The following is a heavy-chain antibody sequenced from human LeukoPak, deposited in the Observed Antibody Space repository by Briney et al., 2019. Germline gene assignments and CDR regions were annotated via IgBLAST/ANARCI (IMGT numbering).Heavy chain of an antibody. CDR2: ISSSRSDI. Sequence: PGGSLRLSCAASGFTFSSHSMNGGRQAPGKGLEWGSSISSSRSDIYYADSVKGRFTISRENAKNSLSLQMNSLRAEDTAVYYCAAGHPYSSSFYYYYYMDVWGKGTTVTVSS. V-gene: IGHV3-21*01. J-gene: IGHJ6*03. D-gene: IGHD6-6*01. CDR3: AAGHPYSSSFYYYYYMDV. CDR1: GFTFSSHS.